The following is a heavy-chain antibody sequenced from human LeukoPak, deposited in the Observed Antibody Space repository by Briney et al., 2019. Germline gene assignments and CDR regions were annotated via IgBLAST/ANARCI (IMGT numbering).Heavy chain of an antibody. Sequence: GASVKVSCKASGGTFSSYAISWVRQAPGQGLEWMGGIIPIFGTANYAQKFQGRATITADKSTSTAYMELSSLRSEDTAVYYCAKVVAAIPSDNWFDPWGQGTLVTVSS. CDR1: GGTFSSYA. CDR2: IIPIFGTA. D-gene: IGHD2-15*01. CDR3: AKVVAAIPSDNWFDP. J-gene: IGHJ5*02. V-gene: IGHV1-69*06.